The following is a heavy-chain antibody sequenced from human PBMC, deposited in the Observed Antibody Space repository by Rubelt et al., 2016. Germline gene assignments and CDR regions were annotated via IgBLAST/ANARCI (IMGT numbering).Heavy chain of an antibody. CDR1: GYNFANYW. V-gene: IGHV5-51*01. J-gene: IGHJ5*02. CDR3: VRGRDT. Sequence: EVQLVQSGAEVRKPGESLKISCKGFGYNFANYWIGWVRQMPGKGLEWMGNIYPVDSDARYSPSFQGQATMSVDKSLSTAYLQGSSLRASDTAMYYGVRGRDTWGQGTLVTVSS. D-gene: IGHD5-24*01. CDR2: IYPVDSDA.